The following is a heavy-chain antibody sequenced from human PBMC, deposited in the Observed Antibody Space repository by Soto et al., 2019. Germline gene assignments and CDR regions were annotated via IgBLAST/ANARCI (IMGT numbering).Heavy chain of an antibody. V-gene: IGHV3-30-3*01. CDR2: ISYDGSNK. CDR1: GFTFSSYA. J-gene: IGHJ4*02. D-gene: IGHD2-15*01. CDR3: ARDRRFGVGGCSGGSGYHYFDY. Sequence: QVQLVESGGGVVQPGRSLRLSCAASGFTFSSYAMHWVRQAPGKGLEWVAVISYDGSNKYYADSVKGRFTISRDNSKNTLYLQMNSLRAEDTAVYYCARDRRFGVGGCSGGSGYHYFDYWGQGTLVTVSS.